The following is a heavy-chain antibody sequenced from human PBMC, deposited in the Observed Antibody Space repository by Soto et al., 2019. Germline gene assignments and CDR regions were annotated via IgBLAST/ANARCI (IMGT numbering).Heavy chain of an antibody. V-gene: IGHV3-23*01. CDR2: LSGDGTTT. CDR3: AKDITFDSSAYNY. D-gene: IGHD3-22*01. CDR1: GFTFSTYG. Sequence: EVQLLESGGGLVQPGGSLRLSCTAYGFTFSTYGMSWVRQAPGKGLEWVSSLSGDGTTTYYIDSVNARFTISRDNSRNTLSLQMNSLRTEDTAVYYCAKDITFDSSAYNYWGQGILVTVSS. J-gene: IGHJ4*02.